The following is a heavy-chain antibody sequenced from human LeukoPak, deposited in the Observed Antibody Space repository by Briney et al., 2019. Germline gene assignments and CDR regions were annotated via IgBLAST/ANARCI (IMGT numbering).Heavy chain of an antibody. CDR2: IIPIFGTA. CDR3: GRDQGNWGEYYFDY. Sequence: ASVKVSCKASGGTFSSYAISWVRQAPGQGLEWMGGIIPIFGTANYAQKFQGRVTITADESTSTAYMELSSLRSEDTAVYYCGRDQGNWGEYYFDYWGQGTLVTVSS. V-gene: IGHV1-69*13. D-gene: IGHD7-27*01. CDR1: GGTFSSYA. J-gene: IGHJ4*02.